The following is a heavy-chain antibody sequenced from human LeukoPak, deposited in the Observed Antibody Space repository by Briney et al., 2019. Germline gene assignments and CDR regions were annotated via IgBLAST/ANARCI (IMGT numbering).Heavy chain of an antibody. V-gene: IGHV4-38-2*02. CDR2: INHSGST. J-gene: IGHJ4*02. CDR1: GYSISSGYY. CDR3: ARRLAAAGTGSFNDY. D-gene: IGHD6-13*01. Sequence: SETLSLTCTVSGYSISSGYYWGWIRQPPGKGLEWIGEINHSGSTNYNPSLKSRVTISVDTSKNQFSLKLSSVTAADTAVYYCARRLAAAGTGSFNDYWGQGTLVTVSS.